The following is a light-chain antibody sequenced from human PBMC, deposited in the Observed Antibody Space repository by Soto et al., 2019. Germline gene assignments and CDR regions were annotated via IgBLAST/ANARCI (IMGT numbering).Light chain of an antibody. V-gene: IGKV3-20*01. J-gene: IGKJ5*01. Sequence: EIVLTQSPGTVSLSPGERATLSCRASQSVSSSYLAWYQQKPGQAPRLLIYGASSRATGIPDRFSGSGSGTDFTLTISRLESEDFAVYYCQHYGTSRITFGQGTRLEIK. CDR1: QSVSSSY. CDR3: QHYGTSRIT. CDR2: GAS.